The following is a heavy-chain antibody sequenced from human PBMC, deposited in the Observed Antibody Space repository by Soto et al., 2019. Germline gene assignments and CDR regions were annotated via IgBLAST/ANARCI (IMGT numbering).Heavy chain of an antibody. J-gene: IGHJ5*02. CDR1: GYTFTSYY. D-gene: IGHD5-12*01. Sequence: ASVKVSCTASGYTFTSYYMHWVRQAPGQGLEWMGIINPSGGSTSYAQKFQGRVTMTRDTSTSTVYMELSSLRSEDTAVYYCAREVLRFIRTYKWFDPWGQGPRGTDSP. CDR2: INPSGGST. V-gene: IGHV1-46*01. CDR3: AREVLRFIRTYKWFDP.